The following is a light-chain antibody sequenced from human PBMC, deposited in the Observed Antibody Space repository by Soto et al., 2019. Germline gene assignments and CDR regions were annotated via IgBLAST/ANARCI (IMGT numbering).Light chain of an antibody. CDR1: QSVYVN. V-gene: IGKV3-20*01. CDR3: QQTYSPSYS. Sequence: EIVLTQSPGTLSLSPGEGATLSCRASQSVYVNLAWYQQKPGQSPRLLIYGASTRATDIPDRFSGSGSGSHFTLTITSLQLEDFATYYCQQTYSPSYSFGQGTKLQF. CDR2: GAS. J-gene: IGKJ2*01.